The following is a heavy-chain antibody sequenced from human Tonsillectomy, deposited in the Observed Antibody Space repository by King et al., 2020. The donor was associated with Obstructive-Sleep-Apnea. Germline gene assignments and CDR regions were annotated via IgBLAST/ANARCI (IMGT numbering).Heavy chain of an antibody. CDR3: AKDLGLTVTHNYFYYAMDV. Sequence: VQLVESGGGVIQPGGSLRLSCAASGFTFSNYGMHWVRQVPGKGLEWVAFIRFDESNKKYADSVKGRFTISRDNSKNTLYLEMSSLRAEDTALYWCAKDLGLTVTHNYFYYAMDVWGQGTTVTVSS. CDR2: IRFDESNK. D-gene: IGHD4-17*01. J-gene: IGHJ6*02. V-gene: IGHV3-30*02. CDR1: GFTFSNYG.